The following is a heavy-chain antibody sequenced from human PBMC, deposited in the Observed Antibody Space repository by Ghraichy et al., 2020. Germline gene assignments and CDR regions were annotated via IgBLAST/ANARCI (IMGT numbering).Heavy chain of an antibody. CDR2: ITSSSRTK. V-gene: IGHV3-48*02. Sequence: GESLNISCVGSGFTFSDYSMNWVRQSPGKGLEWVSYITSSSRTKSYADSVKGRFTISRDNAHNSLDLQMNSLRDEDTAVYYCARGSKGVRFFYYDGMDVWGQGTTVTVSS. D-gene: IGHD4-23*01. CDR3: ARGSKGVRFFYYDGMDV. J-gene: IGHJ6*02. CDR1: GFTFSDYS.